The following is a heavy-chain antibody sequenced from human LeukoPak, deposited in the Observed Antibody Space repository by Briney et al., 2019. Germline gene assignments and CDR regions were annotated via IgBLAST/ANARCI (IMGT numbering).Heavy chain of an antibody. D-gene: IGHD3-22*01. CDR2: ISSSSSYI. CDR3: ARDRQGGYYDSSGEIHAFDI. V-gene: IGHV3-21*01. CDR1: GFTFSSYS. Sequence: GGSLRLSCAASGFTFSSYSMNWVRQAPGKGLEWVSSISSSSSYIYYADSVKGRFTISRDNAKNSLYLQMNSLRAEDTAVYYCARDRQGGYYDSSGEIHAFDIWGQGTMVTVSS. J-gene: IGHJ3*02.